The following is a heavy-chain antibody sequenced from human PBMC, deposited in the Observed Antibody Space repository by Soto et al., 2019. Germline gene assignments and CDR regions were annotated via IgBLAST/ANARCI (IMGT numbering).Heavy chain of an antibody. V-gene: IGHV1-8*01. CDR3: AQSLWFGELSVP. CDR2: MNPNSGNT. Sequence: GASVKVSCKASGYTFTIYDINWVLQATGQGLEWMGWMNPNSGNTGYAQKFQGRVTMTRNTSISTAYMELSSLRSEDTAVYYCAQSLWFGELSVPWGQGTLVTVSS. J-gene: IGHJ5*02. CDR1: GYTFTIYD. D-gene: IGHD3-10*01.